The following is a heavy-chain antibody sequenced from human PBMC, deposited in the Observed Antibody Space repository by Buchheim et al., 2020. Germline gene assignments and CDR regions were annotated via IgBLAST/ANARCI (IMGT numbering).Heavy chain of an antibody. D-gene: IGHD4-17*01. Sequence: QLVESGGGLIQPGGSLRLSCAASGFTFSDYEMNWVRLAPGKGLEWVSYISSSGGTMFYADSVQGRFTISRDNAKKSVYLQMNSLRAEDTAMYYCARDITAYGDPNYYYYGMDVWGQGTT. CDR2: ISSSGGTM. J-gene: IGHJ6*02. V-gene: IGHV3-48*03. CDR3: ARDITAYGDPNYYYYGMDV. CDR1: GFTFSDYE.